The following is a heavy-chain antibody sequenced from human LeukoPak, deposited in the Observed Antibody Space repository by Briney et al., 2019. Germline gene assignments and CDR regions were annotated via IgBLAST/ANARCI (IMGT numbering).Heavy chain of an antibody. CDR1: GFTFSSYA. CDR2: ISGSGGGT. D-gene: IGHD1-7*01. J-gene: IGHJ4*02. Sequence: GGSLRLSCAASGFTFSSYAMSWVRQAPGKGLEWVSAISGSGGGTYYADSVKGRFTISRDNSKKTLYLQMNSLRAEDTAIFYCAKDVYNWNFYFDYWGQGTLVTVSS. V-gene: IGHV3-23*01. CDR3: AKDVYNWNFYFDY.